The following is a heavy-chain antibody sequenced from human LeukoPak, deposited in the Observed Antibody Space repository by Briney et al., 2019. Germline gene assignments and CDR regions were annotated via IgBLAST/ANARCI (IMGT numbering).Heavy chain of an antibody. D-gene: IGHD3-9*01. CDR3: ARDRLVTYYDILTGYYKTNYYYGMDV. V-gene: IGHV1-2*02. Sequence: GASVKVSCKASGYTFTGYYMHWVRQAPGQGLEWMGWINPNSGGTNYAQKFRGRVTMTRDTSISTAYMELSRLRSDDTAVYYCARDRLVTYYDILTGYYKTNYYYGMDVWGQGTTVTVSS. J-gene: IGHJ6*02. CDR2: INPNSGGT. CDR1: GYTFTGYY.